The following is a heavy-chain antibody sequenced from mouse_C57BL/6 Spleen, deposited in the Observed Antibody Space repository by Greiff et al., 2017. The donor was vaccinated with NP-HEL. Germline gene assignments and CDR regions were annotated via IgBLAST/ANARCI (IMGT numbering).Heavy chain of an antibody. D-gene: IGHD2-4*01. V-gene: IGHV1-55*01. J-gene: IGHJ4*01. Sequence: QVQLQQPGAELVKPGASVKMSCKASGYTFTSYWITWVKQRPGQGLEWIGVIYPGSGSTNYNEKFKSKATLTVDTSSSTAYMQLSSLTSEDSAVYYCARGYYDAYYYAMDYWGQGTSVTVSS. CDR3: ARGYYDAYYYAMDY. CDR1: GYTFTSYW. CDR2: IYPGSGST.